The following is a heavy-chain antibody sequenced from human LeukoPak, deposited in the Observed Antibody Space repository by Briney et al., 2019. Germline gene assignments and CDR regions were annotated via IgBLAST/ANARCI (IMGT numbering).Heavy chain of an antibody. J-gene: IGHJ4*02. CDR3: AKAPRYCSGGSCYSGATY. Sequence: GGSLRLSCAASGFTFSSYAMSWARQAPGKGLEWVSAISGSGGSTYYADSVKGRFTISRDNSKNTLYLQMNSLRAEDTAVYYCAKAPRYCSGGSCYSGATYWGQGTLATVSS. D-gene: IGHD2-15*01. V-gene: IGHV3-23*01. CDR2: ISGSGGST. CDR1: GFTFSSYA.